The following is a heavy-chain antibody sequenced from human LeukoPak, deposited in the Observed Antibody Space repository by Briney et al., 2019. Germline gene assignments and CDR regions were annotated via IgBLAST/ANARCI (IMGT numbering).Heavy chain of an antibody. Sequence: ASVKVSCKASGYTFTDYYMHWVRQAPGQGLEWMGWINPNSGGTNYAQKFQGRVTMTRDTSISTAYMELSRLRSDDTAVYYCARAKGDVGTGDYMHLDYWGQGTLVTVSS. D-gene: IGHD4-17*01. CDR3: ARAKGDVGTGDYMHLDY. CDR2: INPNSGGT. V-gene: IGHV1-2*02. J-gene: IGHJ4*02. CDR1: GYTFTDYY.